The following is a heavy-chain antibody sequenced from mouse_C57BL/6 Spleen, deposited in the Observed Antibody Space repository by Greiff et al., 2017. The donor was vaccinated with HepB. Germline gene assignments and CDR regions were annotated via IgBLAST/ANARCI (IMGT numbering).Heavy chain of an antibody. D-gene: IGHD1-1*01. CDR2: ISYDGSN. CDR3: ARNYGSSYPSYWYFDV. J-gene: IGHJ1*03. CDR1: GYSITSGYY. Sequence: EVQLVESGPGLVKPSQSLSLTCSVTGYSITSGYYWNWIRQFPGNKLEWMGYISYDGSNNYNPSLKNRISITRDTSKNQFFLKLNSVTTEDTATYYCARNYGSSYPSYWYFDVWGTGTTVTVSS. V-gene: IGHV3-6*01.